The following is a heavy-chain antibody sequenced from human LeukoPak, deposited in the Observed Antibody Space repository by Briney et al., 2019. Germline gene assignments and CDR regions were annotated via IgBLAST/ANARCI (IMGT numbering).Heavy chain of an antibody. D-gene: IGHD6-19*01. J-gene: IGHJ4*02. V-gene: IGHV4-34*01. CDR3: ARHRPRIAVAGVLGY. CDR1: GGSFSGYY. CDR2: INHSGST. Sequence: SETLSLTCAVYGGSFSGYYWSWIRQPPGKGLEWIGEINHSGSTNYNPSLKSRVTISVDTSKNQFSLKLSSVTAADTAVYYCARHRPRIAVAGVLGYWGQGTLVTVSS.